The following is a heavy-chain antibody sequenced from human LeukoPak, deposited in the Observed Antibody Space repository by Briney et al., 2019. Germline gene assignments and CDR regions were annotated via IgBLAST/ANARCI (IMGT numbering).Heavy chain of an antibody. Sequence: TSETLSLTCTVSGGSISSYYWSWIRQPAGKGLEWIGRIYTSGSTNYNPSLKSRVTMSVDTSKNQFSLKLSSVTAADTAVYYCARIAFRRQMATIGRRSAFDIWGQGTMVTVSS. D-gene: IGHD5-24*01. J-gene: IGHJ3*02. V-gene: IGHV4-4*07. CDR1: GGSISSYY. CDR2: IYTSGST. CDR3: ARIAFRRQMATIGRRSAFDI.